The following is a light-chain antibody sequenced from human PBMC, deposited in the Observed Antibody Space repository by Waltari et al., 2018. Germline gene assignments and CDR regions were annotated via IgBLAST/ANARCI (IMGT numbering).Light chain of an antibody. V-gene: IGLV7-43*01. CDR1: TGAVTRGSF. CDR3: LLFYGGAYV. Sequence: QTVVTQEPSLTVSPGGTVTLTFASSTGAVTRGSFPTRFQPRPGQPPRSLIYRANNKHSWTPARFSGSLIGGKAALTLSGVQPEDEAEYYCLLFYGGAYVFGTGTKLTVL. CDR2: RAN. J-gene: IGLJ1*01.